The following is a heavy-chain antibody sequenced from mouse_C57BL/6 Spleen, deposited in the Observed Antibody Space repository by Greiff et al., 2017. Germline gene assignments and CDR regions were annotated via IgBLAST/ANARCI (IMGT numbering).Heavy chain of an antibody. V-gene: IGHV1-22*01. Sequence: VQLQQSGPELVKPGASVKMSCKASGYTFTDYNMHWVKQSHGKSLEWIGYINPNNGGTSYNQKFKGKATLTVNKSSSTAYMERRSLTSEDSAVYYCARNDYDERRLDYWGQGTTLTVSS. CDR3: ARNDYDERRLDY. CDR1: GYTFTDYN. CDR2: INPNNGGT. J-gene: IGHJ2*01. D-gene: IGHD2-4*01.